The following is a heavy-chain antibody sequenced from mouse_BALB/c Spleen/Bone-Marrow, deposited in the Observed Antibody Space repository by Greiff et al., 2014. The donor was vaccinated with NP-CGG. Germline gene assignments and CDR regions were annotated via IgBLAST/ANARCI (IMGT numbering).Heavy chain of an antibody. V-gene: IGHV3-1*02. CDR1: GYSITSGYS. Sequence: EVKLVESGPDLVKPSQSLSLTCTVPGYSITSGYSWHWIRQFPGNKLEWMGYIHYSGTTNYNPSLKSRISITRDTSKNQFFLQLNSVTSDDTATYYCARQNDGYLYYAMDYWGQGTSVTVSS. CDR2: IHYSGTT. D-gene: IGHD2-3*01. J-gene: IGHJ4*01. CDR3: ARQNDGYLYYAMDY.